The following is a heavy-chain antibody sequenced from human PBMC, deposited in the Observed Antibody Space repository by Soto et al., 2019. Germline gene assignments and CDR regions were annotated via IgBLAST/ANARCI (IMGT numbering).Heavy chain of an antibody. Sequence: QVQLVQSGAEVKKPGASVKVSCEASGYTFIDYYMHWVRQAPGQGFECMGRISPKSGGTNYAQKFQGRVTMTWDTSLNTAYMELSSLLSEDTAVYYCARPPGYISDWYYFDLWGQGTLVTVSS. CDR2: ISPKSGGT. J-gene: IGHJ4*02. D-gene: IGHD6-19*01. CDR3: ARPPGYISDWYYFDL. V-gene: IGHV1-2*02. CDR1: GYTFIDYY.